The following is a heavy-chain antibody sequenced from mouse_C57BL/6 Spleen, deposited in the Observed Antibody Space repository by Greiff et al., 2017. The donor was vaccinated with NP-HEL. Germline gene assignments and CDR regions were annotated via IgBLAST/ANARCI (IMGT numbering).Heavy chain of an antibody. J-gene: IGHJ4*01. CDR3: ARDPYYYGSSYNAMDY. Sequence: QVQLQQPGAELVRPGTSVKLSCKASGYTFTSYWMHWVKQRPGQGLEWIGVIDPSDSYTNYNQKFKGKATLTVETSSSTAYMQLSSLTSEDSAVYYCARDPYYYGSSYNAMDYWGQGPSVTVSS. V-gene: IGHV1-59*01. CDR1: GYTFTSYW. CDR2: IDPSDSYT. D-gene: IGHD1-1*01.